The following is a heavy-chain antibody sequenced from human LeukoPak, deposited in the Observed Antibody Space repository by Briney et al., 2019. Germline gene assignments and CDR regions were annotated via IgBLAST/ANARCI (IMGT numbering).Heavy chain of an antibody. J-gene: IGHJ4*02. V-gene: IGHV3-30*03. CDR2: ISSDGSRK. CDR1: GFTFSRHG. CDR3: ARDRAWNYFDY. Sequence: PGGSLRLSCAPSGFTFSRHGMHWVRQAPGKGLEWVAIISSDGSRKYYAHSVEGRFTISRDNPKNTLYLQMDSLRAEDTAVNYCARDRAWNYFDYWGQGTLVTVSS. D-gene: IGHD3-3*01.